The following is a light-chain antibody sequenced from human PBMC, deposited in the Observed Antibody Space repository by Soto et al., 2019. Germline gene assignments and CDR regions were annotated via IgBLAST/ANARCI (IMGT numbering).Light chain of an antibody. Sequence: QSALIQPPSVSGSPGQSVTISYTGTSSDVGSYDYVSWYQQHPGTVPKPMIYNVNTQPSGVPDRFSGSKSGNTASMTISGLQAEDEDDYCYCSYTSSATCVFESGTKLTVL. V-gene: IGLV2-11*01. CDR3: CSYTSSATCV. CDR1: SSDVGSYDY. J-gene: IGLJ1*01. CDR2: NVN.